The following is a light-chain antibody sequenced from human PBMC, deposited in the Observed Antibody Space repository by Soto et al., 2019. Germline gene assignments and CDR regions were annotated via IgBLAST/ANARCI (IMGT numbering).Light chain of an antibody. Sequence: QSALAQPASVSGSPGQSITISCTGTSRDVGGYNYVSWHQQHLGKAPKVIITEVSNRPSGVSNRFSGSKSGNTASLTISGLQAEDEAAYYCRSYVNYRTFVVFGGGTKLTVL. CDR1: SRDVGGYNY. CDR3: RSYVNYRTFVV. CDR2: EVS. J-gene: IGLJ2*01. V-gene: IGLV2-14*01.